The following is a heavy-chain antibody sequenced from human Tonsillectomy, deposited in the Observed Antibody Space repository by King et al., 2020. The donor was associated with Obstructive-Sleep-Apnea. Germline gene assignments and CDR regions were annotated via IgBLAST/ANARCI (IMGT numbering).Heavy chain of an antibody. Sequence: VQLVESGGGLVQPGGSLRLSCAASGFTFSSYAMSWVRQAPGKGLEWVSAVSTSGGSTYYADSVKGRFTISRDNSKNTLYLQMNSLRDEDAAVYYCARRDLLPSGYSGYGFDYWGQGTLVTVSS. CDR2: VSTSGGST. CDR3: ARRDLLPSGYSGYGFDY. D-gene: IGHD5-12*01. CDR1: GFTFSSYA. J-gene: IGHJ4*02. V-gene: IGHV3-23*04.